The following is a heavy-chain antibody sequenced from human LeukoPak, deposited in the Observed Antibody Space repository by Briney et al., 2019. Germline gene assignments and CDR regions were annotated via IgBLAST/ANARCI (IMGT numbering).Heavy chain of an antibody. J-gene: IGHJ6*03. CDR1: GFTFSTYS. CDR2: ISSSSSDYI. Sequence: GGSLRLSCAASGFTFSTYSMNWVRQAPGKGLEWVSSISSSSSDYIYYADSVKGRFTISRDNSKNTLYLQMNSLRAEDTAVYYCAKGSKEVLFTRDHYMDVWGKGTTVTISS. V-gene: IGHV3-21*01. D-gene: IGHD3-3*01. CDR3: AKGSKEVLFTRDHYMDV.